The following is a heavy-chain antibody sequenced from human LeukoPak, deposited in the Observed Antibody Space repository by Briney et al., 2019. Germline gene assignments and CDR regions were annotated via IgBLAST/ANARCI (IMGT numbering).Heavy chain of an antibody. V-gene: IGHV3-30*02. CDR1: GFTFSSYG. Sequence: GGSLRLSCAASGFTFSSYGMHWVRQAPGKGLEWVAFIRYDGSNKYYADSVKGRLTISRDNSKNTLYLQMNSLRAEDTAVYYCAKDRWRSISSCDYWGQGTLVTVSS. J-gene: IGHJ4*02. D-gene: IGHD6-6*01. CDR2: IRYDGSNK. CDR3: AKDRWRSISSCDY.